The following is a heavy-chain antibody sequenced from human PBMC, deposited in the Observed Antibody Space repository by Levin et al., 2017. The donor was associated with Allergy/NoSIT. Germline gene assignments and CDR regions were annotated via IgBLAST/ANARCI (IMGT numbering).Heavy chain of an antibody. J-gene: IGHJ4*02. CDR1: GFTFSTYG. Sequence: GGSLRLSCAASGFTFSTYGMDWVRQATGKGLEWVTHIGSAGDTWYPDSVKGRFTISRENAKNSLYLQMNSLRAGDTAVYYCARDSGSGLDYWGQGTLVTVSS. D-gene: IGHD6-19*01. V-gene: IGHV3-13*01. CDR2: IGSAGDT. CDR3: ARDSGSGLDY.